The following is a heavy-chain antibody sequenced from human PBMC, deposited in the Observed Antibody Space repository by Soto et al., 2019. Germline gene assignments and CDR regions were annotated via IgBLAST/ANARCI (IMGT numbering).Heavy chain of an antibody. Sequence: RASVKVSCKASGYTFTSYYMHWVRQAPGQGLEWMGIINPSGGSTSYAQKFQGRVTMTRDTSTSTVYMELSSLRSEDTAVYYCARDFRGSHSSGRSDYWGQGTLVTVSS. CDR2: INPSGGST. D-gene: IGHD6-19*01. J-gene: IGHJ4*02. CDR1: GYTFTSYY. CDR3: ARDFRGSHSSGRSDY. V-gene: IGHV1-46*01.